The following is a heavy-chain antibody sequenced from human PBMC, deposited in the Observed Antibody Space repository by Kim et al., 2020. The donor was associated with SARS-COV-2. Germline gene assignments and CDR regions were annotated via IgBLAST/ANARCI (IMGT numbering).Heavy chain of an antibody. D-gene: IGHD2-8*02. CDR3: ARDPRTGLPDY. CDR2: T. Sequence: TSYAQKFQGRVTMTRDTSTSTVYMELSSLRSEDTAVYYCARDPRTGLPDYWGQGTLVTVSS. J-gene: IGHJ4*02. V-gene: IGHV1-46*01.